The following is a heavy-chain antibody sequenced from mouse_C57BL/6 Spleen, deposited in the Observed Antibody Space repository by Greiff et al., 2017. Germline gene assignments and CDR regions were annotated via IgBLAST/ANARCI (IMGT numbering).Heavy chain of an antibody. D-gene: IGHD2-2*01. J-gene: IGHJ1*03. CDR2: ISYDGSN. V-gene: IGHV3-6*01. CDR1: GYSITSGYY. Sequence: VQLQQSGPGLVKPSQSLSLTCSVTGYSITSGYYWNWIRQFPGNKLEWMGYISYDGSNNYNPSLKNRISITRDTSKNQFFLKLNSVTTEDTATYYCARERTYGYDWYFDVWGTGTTVTVSS. CDR3: ARERTYGYDWYFDV.